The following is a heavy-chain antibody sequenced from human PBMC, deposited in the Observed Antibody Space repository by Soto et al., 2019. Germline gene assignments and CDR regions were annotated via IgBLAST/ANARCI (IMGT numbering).Heavy chain of an antibody. D-gene: IGHD3-22*01. CDR2: IYSGGST. J-gene: IGHJ4*02. CDR3: ARGKIVVSFDY. CDR1: GFTVSSNY. Sequence: EVQLVETGGGLIQPGGSLRLSCAASGFTVSSNYMSWVRQAPGKGLEWVSVIYSGGSTYYADSVKGRFTISRDNSKNTLYLQMNSLRAQDTAVYYCARGKIVVSFDYWGQGTLVTVSS. V-gene: IGHV3-53*02.